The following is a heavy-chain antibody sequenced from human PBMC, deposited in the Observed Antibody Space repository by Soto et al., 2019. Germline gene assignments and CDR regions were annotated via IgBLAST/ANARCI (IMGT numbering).Heavy chain of an antibody. CDR1: GDSISSASYF. CDR3: AREGYSYTRSLDY. D-gene: IGHD5-18*01. Sequence: SETLSLTCTVSGDSISSASYFWGWIRQPPGKGLEWIGSVYFVGNSYYNPSLKSRVSISVDTSKNQFSLKLSSVTAADTAVYYCAREGYSYTRSLDYWGQGTLVTVSS. CDR2: VYFVGNS. V-gene: IGHV4-39*07. J-gene: IGHJ4*02.